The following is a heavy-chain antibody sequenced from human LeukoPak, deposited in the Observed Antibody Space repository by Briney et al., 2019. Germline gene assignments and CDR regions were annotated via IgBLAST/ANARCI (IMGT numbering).Heavy chain of an antibody. J-gene: IGHJ4*02. CDR3: ASSGYGGDFDY. Sequence: PSETLSLTCSVSGGSINNYNWSWIRQPPQKGLEWIGYIYYSGSTNYDPSLKSRVTMSVDTSKNQFSLKLSSVTAADTAVYYCASSGYGGDFDYWGQGTLVTVSS. D-gene: IGHD5-12*01. V-gene: IGHV4-59*12. CDR1: GGSINNYN. CDR2: IYYSGST.